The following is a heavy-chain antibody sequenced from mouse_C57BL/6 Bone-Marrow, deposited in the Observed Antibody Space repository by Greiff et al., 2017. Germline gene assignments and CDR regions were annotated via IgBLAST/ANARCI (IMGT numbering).Heavy chain of an antibody. Sequence: EVQRVASGGGLVKPGGSLKLSCAASGFTFSSYAMSWVRQTPEKRLEWVATISDGGSYTYYPDNVKGRFTISRDNAKNNLYLQMSHLKSEDTAMYYCARDRLIYCYYAMDYWGQGTSVTVSS. CDR1: GFTFSSYA. V-gene: IGHV5-4*01. CDR2: ISDGGSYT. J-gene: IGHJ4*01. D-gene: IGHD2-1*01. CDR3: ARDRLIYCYYAMDY.